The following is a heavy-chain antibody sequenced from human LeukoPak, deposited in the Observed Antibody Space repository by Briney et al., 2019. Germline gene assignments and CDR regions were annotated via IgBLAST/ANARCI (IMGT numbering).Heavy chain of an antibody. CDR2: INPNSGGT. J-gene: IGHJ4*02. D-gene: IGHD3-16*01. CDR3: ARVRPGGSYDFDY. V-gene: IGHV1-2*02. Sequence: ASVKVSCKASGYTFTGYYMHWVRQAPGQGLEWMGWINPNSGGTNYSQKFQGRVTITRDTSASTAYMELSSLRSEDTAVYYCARVRPGGSYDFDYWGQGTLVTVSS. CDR1: GYTFTGYY.